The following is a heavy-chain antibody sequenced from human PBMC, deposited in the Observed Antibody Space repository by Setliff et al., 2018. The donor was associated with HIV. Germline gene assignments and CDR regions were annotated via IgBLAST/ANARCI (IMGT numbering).Heavy chain of an antibody. CDR1: GGSISSGDYY. J-gene: IGHJ5*02. CDR2: IYDSEST. V-gene: IGHV4-30-4*08. D-gene: IGHD4-17*01. Sequence: KSSETLSLTCTVSGGSISSGDYYWGWIRQPPGKGLEWIGNIYDSESTYYNPSLKSRVTISVDTSKNHFSLKLNSVTAADTALYYCARAPCPYGDYDWFDPWGQGALVTVSS. CDR3: ARAPCPYGDYDWFDP.